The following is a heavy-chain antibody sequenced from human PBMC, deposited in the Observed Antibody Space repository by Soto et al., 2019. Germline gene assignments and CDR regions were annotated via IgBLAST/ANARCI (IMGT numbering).Heavy chain of an antibody. CDR1: GDTFTEYY. Sequence: QVQLMQSGAEVKKPGASVKVSCKASGDTFTEYYIHWVRQAPGQGLEWMGTVNPSGGHTTYAQHFLGRVTMTRDTATRTRYMELTRLTSEDSAGYYCARGGHVVVVTAALDYWGQGTLVTVSS. CDR2: VNPSGGHT. CDR3: ARGGHVVVVTAALDY. J-gene: IGHJ4*02. V-gene: IGHV1-46*01. D-gene: IGHD2-21*02.